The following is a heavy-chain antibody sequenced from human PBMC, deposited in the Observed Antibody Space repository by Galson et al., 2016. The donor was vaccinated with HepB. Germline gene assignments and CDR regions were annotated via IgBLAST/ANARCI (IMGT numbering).Heavy chain of an antibody. D-gene: IGHD3-16*01. CDR2: ISGSSAYT. Sequence: SLRLSCAASGFIFSEYAMSWVRRAPGKGLEWVSAISGSSAYTYYADSVQGRFTISRDNSQNTRYLQMNSLRAEDTAVYYCAKDLGERLVTVYYYMDVWGKGTTVTVSS. V-gene: IGHV3-23*01. CDR1: GFIFSEYA. CDR3: AKDLGERLVTVYYYMDV. J-gene: IGHJ6*03.